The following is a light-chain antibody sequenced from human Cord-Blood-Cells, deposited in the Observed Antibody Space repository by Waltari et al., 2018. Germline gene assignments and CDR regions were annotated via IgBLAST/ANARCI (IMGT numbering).Light chain of an antibody. CDR2: DVS. CDR1: SSDAGGYNY. J-gene: IGLJ3*02. Sequence: QPALTQPRSVSGSPGQSVTISCTGTSSDAGGYNYVSWYQQHPGKAPKLMIYDVSKRPSGVPDRFSGSKSGNTASLTISGLQAEDEADYYCCSYAGSYTWVFGGGTKLTVL. CDR3: CSYAGSYTWV. V-gene: IGLV2-11*01.